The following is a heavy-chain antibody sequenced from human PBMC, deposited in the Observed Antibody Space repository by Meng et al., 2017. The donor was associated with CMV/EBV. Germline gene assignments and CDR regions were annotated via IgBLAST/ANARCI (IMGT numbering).Heavy chain of an antibody. J-gene: IGHJ4*02. CDR3: GGGGGGSYSAY. Sequence: GGSLRLSCAASGFTFSSYWMHWVRQAPGKGLVWVSRINSDGSSTSYADSVKGRFTISRDNAKNTLYLQMNSLRADDTGVYYCGGGGGGSYSAYWGQGTLVTVSS. D-gene: IGHD2-15*01. CDR2: INSDGSST. V-gene: IGHV3-74*01. CDR1: GFTFSSYW.